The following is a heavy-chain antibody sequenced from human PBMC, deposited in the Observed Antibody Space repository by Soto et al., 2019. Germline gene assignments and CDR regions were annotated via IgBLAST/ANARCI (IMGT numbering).Heavy chain of an antibody. CDR2: IYTSGST. Sequence: SETLSLTCTVSGGSISSYYLSWIRQPAGKGLEWIGRIYTSGSTNYNPSLKSRVTMSVDTSKNQFSLKLSSVTAADTAVYYCARESGIAARPGYFDYWGQGTLVTVSS. D-gene: IGHD6-6*01. CDR1: GGSISSYY. CDR3: ARESGIAARPGYFDY. J-gene: IGHJ4*02. V-gene: IGHV4-4*07.